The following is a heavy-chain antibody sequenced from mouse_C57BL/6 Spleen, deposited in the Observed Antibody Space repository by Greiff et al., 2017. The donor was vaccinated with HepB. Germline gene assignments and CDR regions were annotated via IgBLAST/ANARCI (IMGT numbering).Heavy chain of an antibody. CDR2: IDPNSGGT. CDR1: GYTFTSYW. CDR3: ASSARSAFYYGSSLAY. Sequence: QVQLQQPGAELVKPGASVKLSCKASGYTFTSYWMHWVKQRPGRGLEWIGRIDPNSGGTKYNEKFKSKATLTVDKPSSTAYMQLSSLTSEDSAVYYCASSARSAFYYGSSLAYWGQGTLVTVSA. J-gene: IGHJ3*01. D-gene: IGHD1-1*01. V-gene: IGHV1-72*01.